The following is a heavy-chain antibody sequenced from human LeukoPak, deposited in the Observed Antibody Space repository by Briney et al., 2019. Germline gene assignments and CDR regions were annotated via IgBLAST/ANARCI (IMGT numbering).Heavy chain of an antibody. CDR1: GFIFSTYA. D-gene: IGHD5-18*01. CDR3: AQISVDTSRNRWSDFDS. V-gene: IGHV3-23*01. CDR2: LSASGFNT. J-gene: IGHJ4*02. Sequence: GGSLRLSCAASGFIFSTYAMTWLRQAPGKGLEWVSALSASGFNTYYADSVKGRFTISRDNFKNMLYLQMNSLRAEDTAVYYCAQISVDTSRNRWSDFDSWGRGILVIVPS.